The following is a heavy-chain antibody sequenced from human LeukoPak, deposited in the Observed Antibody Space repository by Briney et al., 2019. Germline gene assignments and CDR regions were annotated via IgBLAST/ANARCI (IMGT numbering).Heavy chain of an antibody. CDR3: TTTPHGDLYYYYYMDV. D-gene: IGHD4-17*01. J-gene: IGHJ6*03. V-gene: IGHV1-69*13. CDR2: IIPIFGTA. CDR1: GGTFSSYA. Sequence: ASVKVSCKASGGTFSSYAISWVRQAPGQGLEWMGGIIPIFGTANYAQKFQGRVTITADESTSTAYMELSSLRSEDTAVYYCTTTPHGDLYYYYYMDVWGKGTTVTVSS.